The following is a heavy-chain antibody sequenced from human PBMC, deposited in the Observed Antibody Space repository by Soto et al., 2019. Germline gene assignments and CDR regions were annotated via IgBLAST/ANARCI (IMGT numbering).Heavy chain of an antibody. V-gene: IGHV3-9*01. Sequence: PXGSLILSCLAAGFILEDYAMNWVRQGPGRGLEWVSGISWNSGTIGYADAVKGRFTISRDNAKNSLHLQMNSLRAEDTALYYCAKDVGSYYYDTSAYHYDYWGRGTQVTVSS. CDR1: GFILEDYA. J-gene: IGHJ4*02. D-gene: IGHD3-22*01. CDR3: AKDVGSYYYDTSAYHYDY. CDR2: ISWNSGTI.